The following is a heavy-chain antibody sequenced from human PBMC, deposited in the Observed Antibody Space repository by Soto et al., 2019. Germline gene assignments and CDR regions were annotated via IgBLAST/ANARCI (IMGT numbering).Heavy chain of an antibody. V-gene: IGHV1-18*01. Sequence: VQLVQSGAEVKKPGASVRVSCKASGYTFTSFGLSWVRQAPGQGPEWMGWISPESDKATYAHKFQGRITMTTDTSTTTAYMDLRRLRADDTAVYYCTRDVFFISPSTVTTDAYWGQGTLVSVS. D-gene: IGHD4-17*01. CDR2: ISPESDKA. CDR1: GYTFTSFG. J-gene: IGHJ4*02. CDR3: TRDVFFISPSTVTTDAY.